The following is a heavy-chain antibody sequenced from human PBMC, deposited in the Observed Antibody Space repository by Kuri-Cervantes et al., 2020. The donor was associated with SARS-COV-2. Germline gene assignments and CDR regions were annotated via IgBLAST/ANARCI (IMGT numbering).Heavy chain of an antibody. V-gene: IGHV4-61*02. D-gene: IGHD2-21*02. CDR3: AREVTD. CDR1: GGSISSGRFY. CDR2: VYTTGVT. Sequence: LRLSCTVSGGSISSGRFYWSWIRQPAGRGLEWIGRVYTTGVTDYNPSFSGRVTISADTSRNQFSLELRSVTAADTAVYYCAREVTDWGQGNLVTVSS. J-gene: IGHJ4*02.